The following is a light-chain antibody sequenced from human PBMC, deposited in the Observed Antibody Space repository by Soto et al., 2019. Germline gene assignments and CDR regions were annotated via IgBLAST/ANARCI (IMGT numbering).Light chain of an antibody. CDR3: MQALQTPFA. Sequence: DILMTQSPLSLPVTAGEPASISCRSSQSLVHSNGYNYLDWYLQKPGQSPQLLIYLGSNRASGVPDRFSGSGSGTDFTLKISRVEAEDVGVYYCMQALQTPFAFGPGTKVQI. V-gene: IGKV2-28*01. CDR1: QSLVHSNGYNY. J-gene: IGKJ3*01. CDR2: LGS.